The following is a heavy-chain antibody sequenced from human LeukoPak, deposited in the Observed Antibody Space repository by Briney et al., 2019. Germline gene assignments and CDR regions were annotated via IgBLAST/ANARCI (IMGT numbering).Heavy chain of an antibody. D-gene: IGHD1-14*01. CDR1: GFTFSSFE. CDR2: ISSSGSIK. J-gene: IGHJ3*02. CDR3: ARDPGDDAYDI. Sequence: PGGSLRLSCAASGFTFSSFEFNWVRQAPGKGPEWVSYISSSGSIKYYRDSVKGRFTISRDNAKNLLYLQMNSLRGEDTAVYYCARDPGDDAYDIWGQGTMVTVSS. V-gene: IGHV3-48*03.